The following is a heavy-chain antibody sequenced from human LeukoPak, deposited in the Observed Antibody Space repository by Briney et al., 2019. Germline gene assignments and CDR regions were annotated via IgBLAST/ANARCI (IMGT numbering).Heavy chain of an antibody. CDR2: IKQDGSEK. J-gene: IGHJ4*02. CDR3: ARFSGDAWNIIDF. D-gene: IGHD2-15*01. Sequence: GGSLRLSCAASGFTFSSYWMSWVRQAPGKGLEWVANIKQDGSEKYYVDSVKGRFTISRDNAKNSLYLQMNSLRAEDTAVYYCARFSGDAWNIIDFWGQGILVTVSS. V-gene: IGHV3-7*01. CDR1: GFTFSSYW.